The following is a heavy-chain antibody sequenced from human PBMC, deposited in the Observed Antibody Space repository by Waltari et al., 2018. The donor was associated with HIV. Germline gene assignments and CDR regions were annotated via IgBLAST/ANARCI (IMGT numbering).Heavy chain of an antibody. Sequence: QLQLQESGPGLVKASETLSLTCSVSGGSITNSTYYWVWIRQFPGRGLEWIGSIYCNGITSSNPALKSRVTISVDTAKNQFSLNLNSVTAADTALYFCATHIFSSGWYPGLGFDYWGQGNLVTVSS. CDR3: ATHIFSSGWYPGLGFDY. CDR1: GGSITNSTYY. J-gene: IGHJ4*02. V-gene: IGHV4-39*01. CDR2: IYCNGIT. D-gene: IGHD6-13*01.